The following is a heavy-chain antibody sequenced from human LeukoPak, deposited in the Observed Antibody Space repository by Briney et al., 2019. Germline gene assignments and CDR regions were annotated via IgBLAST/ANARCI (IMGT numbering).Heavy chain of an antibody. J-gene: IGHJ4*02. Sequence: GGSLRLSCAASGFTFSSYAMSWVRQAPGKGLEWVSAISGSGGSTYYADSVKGRFTISRDNSKNTLYLQMNSLRAEDTAVYYCARDRPKFGSGSPQLGYWGQGTLVTVSS. CDR1: GFTFSSYA. D-gene: IGHD3-10*01. CDR2: ISGSGGST. CDR3: ARDRPKFGSGSPQLGY. V-gene: IGHV3-23*01.